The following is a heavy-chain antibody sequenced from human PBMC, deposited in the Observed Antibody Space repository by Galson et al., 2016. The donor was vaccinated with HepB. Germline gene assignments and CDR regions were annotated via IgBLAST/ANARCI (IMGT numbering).Heavy chain of an antibody. D-gene: IGHD6-13*01. CDR1: GFTFSSYG. J-gene: IGHJ3*01. CDR3: AKARPVSDIAAAGPA. CDR2: ISYDGRHK. Sequence: SLRLSCAASGFTFSSYGMHWVRQAPGQGLEWVAVISYDGRHKYYADSVKARCTISRDNSKNTLYLQMNNLRAEDTSVYYCAKARPVSDIAAAGPAWCQGTMVTVSS. V-gene: IGHV3-30*18.